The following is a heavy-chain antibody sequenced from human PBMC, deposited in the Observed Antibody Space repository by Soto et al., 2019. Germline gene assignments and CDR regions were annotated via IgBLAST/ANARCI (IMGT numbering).Heavy chain of an antibody. CDR3: SKYLVWSGELLTTSWFDP. Sequence: GGSLRLSCPASGFTLRSYDMSCVRQAPGKGLEWVSRIRGSGGSTDYADSVKGRFTISRDNSKNTLYLQMNSLRAEDTAVYYCSKYLVWSGELLTTSWFDPWGQGTLVTVSS. V-gene: IGHV3-23*01. CDR2: IRGSGGST. D-gene: IGHD3-10*01. J-gene: IGHJ5*02. CDR1: GFTLRSYD.